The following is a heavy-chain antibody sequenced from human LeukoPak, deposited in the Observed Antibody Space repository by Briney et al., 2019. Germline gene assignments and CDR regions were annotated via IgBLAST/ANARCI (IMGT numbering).Heavy chain of an antibody. J-gene: IGHJ6*03. CDR2: INWNGDST. Sequence: GGSLRLSCAASGSTFDDYGMSWVRQAPGKGLEWVSGINWNGDSTGYADSVKGRFTISRDNAKKSLRLQMNSLRAEDTALYYCARVLSYYYYYMDVWGKGTTVTVSS. CDR3: ARVLSYYYYYMDV. V-gene: IGHV3-20*04. CDR1: GSTFDDYG.